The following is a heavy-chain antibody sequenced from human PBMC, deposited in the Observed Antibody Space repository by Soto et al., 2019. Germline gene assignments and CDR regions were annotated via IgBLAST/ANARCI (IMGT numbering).Heavy chain of an antibody. CDR2: ISYDGINK. CDR1: GFNFSTYG. CDR3: AKDLEVLRFVEWLLGVHGMDV. D-gene: IGHD3-3*01. J-gene: IGHJ6*02. Sequence: GGSLRLSCAASGFNFSTYGMHWVRQAPGKGLEWVAVISYDGINKFYADSVKGRFTISRDNSKNTVSLQMNSLRAEDTAVYYCAKDLEVLRFVEWLLGVHGMDVWGQGTAVTVSS. V-gene: IGHV3-30*18.